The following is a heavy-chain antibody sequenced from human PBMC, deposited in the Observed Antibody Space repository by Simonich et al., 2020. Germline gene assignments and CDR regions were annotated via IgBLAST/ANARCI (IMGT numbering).Heavy chain of an antibody. J-gene: IGHJ3*02. CDR2: INPNRGVT. Sequence: QVQLVQSGAEVKKPGTSVKVSCKASGYTFTGYYMHWVRQAPGQGLGWGGPINPNRGVTNYAQKVQGKVTMTRDTSISTAYMELSRLRSDDTAVYYWARDTFLGYCSSTSCYDAFDIWGQGTMVTVSS. CDR3: ARDTFLGYCSSTSCYDAFDI. CDR1: GYTFTGYY. D-gene: IGHD2-2*01. V-gene: IGHV1-2*06.